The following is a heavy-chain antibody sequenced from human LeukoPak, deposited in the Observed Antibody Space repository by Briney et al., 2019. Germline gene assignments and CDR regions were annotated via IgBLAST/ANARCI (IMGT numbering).Heavy chain of an antibody. J-gene: IGHJ4*02. Sequence: GRSLRLSCAASEFTFSSYAMHWVRQAPGKGLEWVAVISYDGSNKYYADSVKGRFTISRDNSKNTLYLQMNSLRAEDTAVYYCARDRGAAAYYFDYWGQGTLVTVSS. V-gene: IGHV3-30*04. D-gene: IGHD6-13*01. CDR1: EFTFSSYA. CDR2: ISYDGSNK. CDR3: ARDRGAAAYYFDY.